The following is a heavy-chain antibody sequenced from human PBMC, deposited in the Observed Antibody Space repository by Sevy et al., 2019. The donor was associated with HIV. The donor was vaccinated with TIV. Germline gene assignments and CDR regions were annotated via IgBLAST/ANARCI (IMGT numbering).Heavy chain of an antibody. CDR3: SRVRFQGDYSNGVGFFDP. CDR1: GYTFTGYY. CDR2: IDPYSGGT. V-gene: IGHV1-2*02. J-gene: IGHJ5*02. D-gene: IGHD4-4*01. Sequence: ASVKVSCKASGYTFTGYYMHWVRQAPGQGLEWMGWIDPYSGGTNYAQKFQGRVTMTRDTSISTAYMELSRLRSDDTAVYYCSRVRFQGDYSNGVGFFDPWGQGTLVTVSS.